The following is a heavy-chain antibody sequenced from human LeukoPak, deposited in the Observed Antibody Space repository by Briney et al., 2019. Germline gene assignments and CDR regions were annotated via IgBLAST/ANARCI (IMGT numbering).Heavy chain of an antibody. Sequence: GGSLRLSCAASGFTFSSYAMSWVRQAPGKGLEWVAVISYDGSNKYYADSVKGRFTISRDNSKNTLYLQMNSLRAEDTAVYYCAKDFQQLVDYWGQGTLVTVSS. J-gene: IGHJ4*02. V-gene: IGHV3-30*18. CDR3: AKDFQQLVDY. D-gene: IGHD6-13*01. CDR1: GFTFSSYA. CDR2: ISYDGSNK.